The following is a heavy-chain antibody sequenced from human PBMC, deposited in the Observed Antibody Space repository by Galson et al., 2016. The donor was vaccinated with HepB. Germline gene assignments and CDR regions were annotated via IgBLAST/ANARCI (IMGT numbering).Heavy chain of an antibody. D-gene: IGHD6-19*01. Sequence: SLRLSCAASGFTFSDYYMTWIRQAPGKGLEWVAYISSSGRTTYYADSVKGRFTISRANPKTSLYLQMNSLRVEDTAVYYCARDWTGYSNGGWFDPWGRGTLVTVSS. CDR2: ISSSGRTT. CDR3: ARDWTGYSNGGWFDP. V-gene: IGHV3-11*01. J-gene: IGHJ5*02. CDR1: GFTFSDYY.